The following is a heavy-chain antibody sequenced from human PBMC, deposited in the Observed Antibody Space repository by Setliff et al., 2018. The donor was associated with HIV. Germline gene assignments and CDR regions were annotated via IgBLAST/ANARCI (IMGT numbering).Heavy chain of an antibody. Sequence: GGSLRLSCAASGFTFSRYAMTWVRQAPGKGLEWLSVISGSSESTHYADSVKGRFTISRDNSKNTLYLQINSLRAEDTAVYYCAKDQNIVVVTAIFHAFDIWGQGTMVTVSS. V-gene: IGHV3-23*01. CDR2: ISGSSEST. J-gene: IGHJ3*02. CDR1: GFTFSRYA. CDR3: AKDQNIVVVTAIFHAFDI. D-gene: IGHD2-21*02.